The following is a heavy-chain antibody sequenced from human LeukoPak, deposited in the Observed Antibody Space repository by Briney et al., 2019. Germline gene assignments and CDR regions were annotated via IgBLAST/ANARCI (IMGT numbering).Heavy chain of an antibody. CDR3: AKPDRGSCYGDY. J-gene: IGHJ4*02. CDR1: GFTFSSYA. V-gene: IGHV3-23*01. Sequence: GSLRLSCAASGFTFSSYAMSWVRQAPGKGLEWVSAISGSGGSTYYADSVKGRFTISRDNSKNTLYLQMNSLRAEDTAVYYCAKPDRGSCYGDYWGQGTLVTVSS. D-gene: IGHD1-26*01. CDR2: ISGSGGST.